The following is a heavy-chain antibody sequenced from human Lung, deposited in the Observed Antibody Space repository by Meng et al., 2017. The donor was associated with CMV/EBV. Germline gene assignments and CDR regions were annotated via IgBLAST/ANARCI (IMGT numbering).Heavy chain of an antibody. CDR1: GVSVTYNSYY. D-gene: IGHD3-9*01. V-gene: IGHV4-61*01. J-gene: IGHJ3*01. CDR3: ARDRAWLGRGSFDF. Sequence: SXTXSLXCTVSGVSVTYNSYYWSWIRQSPGKGLEWIGYIYVSKNTKYNPSLQSRVTMSVDTTKNQVFLKLSSVTAADTAVYYCARDRAWLGRGSFDFWGQGTXVT. CDR2: IYVSKNT.